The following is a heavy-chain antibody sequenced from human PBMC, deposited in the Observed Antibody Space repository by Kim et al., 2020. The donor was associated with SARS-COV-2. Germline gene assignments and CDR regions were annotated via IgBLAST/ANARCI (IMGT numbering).Heavy chain of an antibody. Sequence: SETLSLTCTVSGGSISSSSYYWGWIRQPPGKGLEWIGSIYYSGSTYYNPSLKSRVTISVDTSKNQFSLKLSSVTAADTAVYYCATSGYYDILTGYFPFYFDYWGQGTLVTVSS. V-gene: IGHV4-39*01. CDR3: ATSGYYDILTGYFPFYFDY. D-gene: IGHD3-9*01. CDR1: GGSISSSSYY. J-gene: IGHJ4*02. CDR2: IYYSGST.